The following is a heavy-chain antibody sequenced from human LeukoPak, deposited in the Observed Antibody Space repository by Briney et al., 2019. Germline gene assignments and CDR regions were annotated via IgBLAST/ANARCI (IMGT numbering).Heavy chain of an antibody. D-gene: IGHD1-26*01. V-gene: IGHV4-30-4*07. J-gene: IGHJ4*02. CDR1: GGSISSGGYS. CDR3: ARVRMRRSYDDY. CDR2: IYYSGST. Sequence: PSETLSLTCAVSGGSISSGGYSWSWIRQPPGKGLEWIGYIYYSGSTYYNPSLKSRVTISVDTSKNQFSLKLSSVTAADTAVYYCARVRMRRSYDDYWGQGTLVTVSS.